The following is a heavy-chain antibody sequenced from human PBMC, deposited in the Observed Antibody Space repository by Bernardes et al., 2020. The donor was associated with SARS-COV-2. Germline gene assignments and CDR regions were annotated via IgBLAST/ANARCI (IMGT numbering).Heavy chain of an antibody. CDR2: ISSSGSTI. CDR1: GFTFSDYY. Sequence: GGSLRLSCAASGFTFSDYYMSWIRQAPGKGLEWVSYISSSGSTIYYADSVKGRFTISRDNAKNSLYLQMNSLRAEDTAVYYCARGRTLAVAGTKRRPEGDFDPWGQGTLVTVSS. J-gene: IGHJ5*02. V-gene: IGHV3-11*01. D-gene: IGHD6-19*01. CDR3: ARGRTLAVAGTKRRPEGDFDP.